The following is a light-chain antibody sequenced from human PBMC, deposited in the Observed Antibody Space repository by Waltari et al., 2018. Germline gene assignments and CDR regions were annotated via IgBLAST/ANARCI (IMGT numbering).Light chain of an antibody. V-gene: IGLV2-23*01. CDR3: CSYVSNTYV. Sequence: QSALTQPASVSGSPGQSITISCTGTTTDSWTYNLVSWYQQPPGKAPKLTIFEGTKRPSGVSNRFFASKSGNTASLTSSGLQADDEADYHCCSYVSNTYVFGTGTKVTVL. CDR1: TTDSWTYNL. CDR2: EGT. J-gene: IGLJ1*01.